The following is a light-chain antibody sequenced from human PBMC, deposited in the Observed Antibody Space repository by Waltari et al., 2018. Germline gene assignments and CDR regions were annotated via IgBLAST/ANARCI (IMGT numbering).Light chain of an antibody. V-gene: IGKV2-40*01. CDR3: VQAIAFPYS. Sequence: DMVMTQTPLSLPITPGDRASISCRSSQSLLHSNGNTYLHWYLQKPGQSPQLLIYGGSNRASGVPDRFSGSGSGTDYTLKISKVEAEDVGVYYCVQAIAFPYSFGQGTKVEIK. CDR2: GGS. J-gene: IGKJ2*03. CDR1: QSLLHSNGNTY.